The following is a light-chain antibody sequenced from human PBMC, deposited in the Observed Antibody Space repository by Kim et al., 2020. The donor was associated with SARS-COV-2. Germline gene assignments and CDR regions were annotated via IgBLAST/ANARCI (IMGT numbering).Light chain of an antibody. V-gene: IGLV3-25*03. CDR1: ALPKQY. CDR3: QSADSSGSYVV. CDR2: KDN. Sequence: SYELTQPPSVSVSPRQTARITCSGDALPKQYAYWYQKKPGQAPVLLIYKDNERPSGIPERFSGSSSGTTVTLTISGVQAEDEADYYCQSADSSGSYVVFG. J-gene: IGLJ3*02.